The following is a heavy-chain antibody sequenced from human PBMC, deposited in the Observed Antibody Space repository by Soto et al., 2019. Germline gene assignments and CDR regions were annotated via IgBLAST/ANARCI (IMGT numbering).Heavy chain of an antibody. CDR1: GGSFSGDY. V-gene: IGHV4-34*01. J-gene: IGHJ5*02. CDR2: INHSGIT. CDR3: ARGASTERYFSPSGGAWFDP. D-gene: IGHD3-9*01. Sequence: PLETLSLTCAVYGGSFSGDYWNWIRQSPGKGLEWIGEINHSGITNYNPSLKSRATIFVDTSKKQFTLQLTSVTAADTVVYYCARGASTERYFSPSGGAWFDPWGQGTLVTVS.